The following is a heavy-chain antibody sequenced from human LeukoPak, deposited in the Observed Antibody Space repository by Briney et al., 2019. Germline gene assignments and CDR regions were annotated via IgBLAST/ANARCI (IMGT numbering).Heavy chain of an antibody. D-gene: IGHD2-15*01. CDR3: ASRGYSSGSDAFEI. J-gene: IGHJ3*02. CDR2: IRYDGSNE. CDR1: GFTFSNYG. V-gene: IGHV3-30*03. Sequence: PGRSLRLSFAASGFTFSNYGMHWVRQAPGKGLEWVAFIRYDGSNETYADSVKGRFIISRDNSNNTLHLQLNCLRGEDTAVYYCASRGYSSGSDAFEIWGQGTMVTVSA.